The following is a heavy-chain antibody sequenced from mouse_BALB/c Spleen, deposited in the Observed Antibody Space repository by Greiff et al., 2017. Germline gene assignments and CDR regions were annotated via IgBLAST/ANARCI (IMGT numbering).Heavy chain of an antibody. Sequence: EVHLVESGGGLVQPGGSLKLSCAASGFTFSSYTMSWVRQTPEKRLEWVAYISNGGGSTYYPDTVKGRFTISRDNAKNTLYLQMSSLRSEDTAMYYCARVERAAWFAYWGQGTLVTVSA. V-gene: IGHV5-12-2*01. J-gene: IGHJ3*01. CDR3: ARVERAAWFAY. D-gene: IGHD3-3*01. CDR1: GFTFSSYT. CDR2: ISNGGGST.